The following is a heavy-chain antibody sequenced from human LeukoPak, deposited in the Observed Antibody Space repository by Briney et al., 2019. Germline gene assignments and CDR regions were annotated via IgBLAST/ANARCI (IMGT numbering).Heavy chain of an antibody. CDR2: ISGSGGST. Sequence: AGGSLRLSCAASGFTFSSYAMSWVRQAPGKGLEWVSAISGSGGSTYYADSVKGRFTISRDNSKNTLYLQMNSLRAEDTAVYYCAKGNQRAYDAFDIWGQGTMVTVSS. CDR1: GFTFSSYA. J-gene: IGHJ3*02. CDR3: AKGNQRAYDAFDI. D-gene: IGHD1-14*01. V-gene: IGHV3-23*01.